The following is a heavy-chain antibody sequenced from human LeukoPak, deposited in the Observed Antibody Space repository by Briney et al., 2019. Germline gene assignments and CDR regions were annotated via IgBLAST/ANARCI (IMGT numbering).Heavy chain of an antibody. CDR2: IYHSGST. J-gene: IGHJ4*02. CDR3: ARTRGYSGYDYFDY. V-gene: IGHV4-39*07. D-gene: IGHD5-12*01. Sequence: SETLSLTCTVSGGSIISSSYYWGWIRQPPGKGLEWIGSIYHSGSTYYNPSLKSRVTISVDTSKNQFSLKLSSVTAADTAVYYCARTRGYSGYDYFDYWGQGTLVTVSS. CDR1: GGSIISSSYY.